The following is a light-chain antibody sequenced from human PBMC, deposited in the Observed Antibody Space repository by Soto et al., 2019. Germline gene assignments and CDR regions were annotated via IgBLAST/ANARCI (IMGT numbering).Light chain of an antibody. V-gene: IGKV3-20*01. J-gene: IGKJ1*01. Sequence: EIVLPQSPGTLSLSPGASSPLSGRASQSVSNNYLAWYQQKPGQAPRLLIYGASNRATGIPDRFSGSGSGTDFNLNISRLEPEDFAVYYCQQYGSSGTFGQGTKWIS. CDR2: GAS. CDR3: QQYGSSGT. CDR1: QSVSNNY.